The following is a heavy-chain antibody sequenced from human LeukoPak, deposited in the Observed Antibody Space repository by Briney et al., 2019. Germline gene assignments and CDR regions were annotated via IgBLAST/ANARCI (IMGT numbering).Heavy chain of an antibody. CDR1: GYTFTGYY. V-gene: IGHV1-8*02. J-gene: IGHJ5*02. CDR2: MNPNSGNT. Sequence: GASVKVSCKASGYTFTGYYMHWVRQATGQGLEWMGWMNPNSGNTGYAQKFQGRVTMTRNTSISTAYMELSSLRSEDTAVYYCARAPAQYYDFWSGYPRGSNWFDPWGQGTLVTVSS. D-gene: IGHD3-3*01. CDR3: ARAPAQYYDFWSGYPRGSNWFDP.